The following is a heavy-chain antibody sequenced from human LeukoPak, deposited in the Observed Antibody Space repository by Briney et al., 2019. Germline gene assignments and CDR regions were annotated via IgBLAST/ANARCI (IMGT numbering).Heavy chain of an antibody. CDR3: ARARPQGGSGWYNPPALDY. CDR2: IYYSGST. Sequence: SETLSLTCTVSGGSISSYYWSWIRQPPGKGLEWIGYIYYSGSTNYNPSLKSRVTISVDTSKNQFSLKLSSVTAADTAVYYCARARPQGGSGWYNPPALDYWGQGTLVTVSS. J-gene: IGHJ4*02. D-gene: IGHD6-19*01. CDR1: GGSISSYY. V-gene: IGHV4-59*01.